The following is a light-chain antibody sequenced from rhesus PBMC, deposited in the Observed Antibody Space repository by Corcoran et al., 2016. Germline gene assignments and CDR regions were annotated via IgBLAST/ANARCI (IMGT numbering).Light chain of an antibody. CDR2: RAY. CDR1: QSLSNY. J-gene: IGKJ4*01. V-gene: IGKV1S9*01. Sequence: DIQMTQSPSSLSASVGDRVTITCQASQSLSNYLNWYQQKPGKIPKLLIYRAYSLQSGIPSRFSGSGSGTDCTLTISRRQPEDFATYFCQQGYSYPLTFGGGTKVELK. CDR3: QQGYSYPLT.